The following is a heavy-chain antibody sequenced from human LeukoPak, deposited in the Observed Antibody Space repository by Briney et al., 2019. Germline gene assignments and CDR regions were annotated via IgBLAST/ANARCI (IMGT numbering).Heavy chain of an antibody. V-gene: IGHV4-34*01. CDR1: GGSFSGYY. CDR3: ARGQVELHPNDAFDI. D-gene: IGHD1-7*01. CDR2: INHSGST. J-gene: IGHJ3*02. Sequence: SETLSFTCAVYGGSFSGYYWSWIRQPPGKGLEWIGEINHSGSTNYNPSLKSRVTISVDTSKNQFSLKLSSVTAADTAVYYCARGQVELHPNDAFDIWGQGTMVTVSS.